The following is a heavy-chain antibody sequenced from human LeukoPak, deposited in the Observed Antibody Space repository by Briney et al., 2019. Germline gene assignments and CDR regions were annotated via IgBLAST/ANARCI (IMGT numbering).Heavy chain of an antibody. CDR1: GYTLTKLS. CDR2: FDPEDGET. J-gene: IGHJ4*02. CDR3: TIAQDYHDSSGYYLEYYFDF. V-gene: IGHV1-24*01. Sequence: GASVNVSCMVSGYTLTKLSMHWVRQAPGKGLEWMGGFDPEDGETIYAQKFQGRVTMTKDTSTDTAHMDLSSLRSEDTAVYYCTIAQDYHDSSGYYLEYYFDFWGQGTLVTVSS. D-gene: IGHD3-22*01.